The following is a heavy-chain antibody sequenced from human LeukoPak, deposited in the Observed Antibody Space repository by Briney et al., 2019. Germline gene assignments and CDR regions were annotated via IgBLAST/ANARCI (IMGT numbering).Heavy chain of an antibody. CDR2: INQDGSEK. Sequence: GSLRLSCAASGFTFSTYWINWVRQAPGKGLEWVDVINQDGSEKYYVDSVKGRFTISRDNAKNSLYLQMNSLRGEDTAVYYCARDFRNAGDYWGQGTLVTGSS. V-gene: IGHV3-7*01. J-gene: IGHJ4*02. CDR3: ARDFRNAGDY. D-gene: IGHD1-14*01. CDR1: GFTFSTYW.